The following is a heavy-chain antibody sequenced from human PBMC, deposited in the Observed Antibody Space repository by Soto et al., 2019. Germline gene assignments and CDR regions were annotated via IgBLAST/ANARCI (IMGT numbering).Heavy chain of an antibody. CDR3: TRGVTANYMGGDAFEI. J-gene: IGHJ3*02. CDR1: GGTFSSYT. Sequence: QVLLVQSGAEVKKPGSSVKVTCKASGGTFSSYTISWVRQAPGQGLAYMGGIMPIFGTATYTQSFQDRVTITADESTSTVYMELRSLTSDDTAVYYCTRGVTANYMGGDAFEIWGQETMVTVSS. V-gene: IGHV1-69*01. CDR2: IMPIFGTA. D-gene: IGHD3-16*01.